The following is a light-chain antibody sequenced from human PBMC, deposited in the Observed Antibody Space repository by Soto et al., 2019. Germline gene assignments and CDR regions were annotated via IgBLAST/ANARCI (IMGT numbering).Light chain of an antibody. V-gene: IGKV3-15*01. J-gene: IGKJ4*01. CDR1: QTVFSN. CDR3: QQDNNWPPVT. CDR2: GAS. Sequence: EIVMTQSPATLSVSPGERATLSCRASQTVFSNLAWYQQTPGQAPRLLIYGASTRATGIPARFSGSGSGTEFTLTISSLQSEDFAVYYCQQDNNWPPVTFGGGTKVEIK.